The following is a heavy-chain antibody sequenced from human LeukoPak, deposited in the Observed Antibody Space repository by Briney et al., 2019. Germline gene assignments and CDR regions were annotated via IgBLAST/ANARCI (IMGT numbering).Heavy chain of an antibody. Sequence: GGSLRLSCAASGFTFSSYWMSWVRRAPGKGLEWVANIKQDGSEKYYVDSVKGRFTISRDNAKNSLYLQMNSLRAEDTAVYYCARVFYGSGWYADAFDIWGKGTMVTVSS. D-gene: IGHD6-19*01. J-gene: IGHJ3*02. CDR3: ARVFYGSGWYADAFDI. V-gene: IGHV3-7*01. CDR2: IKQDGSEK. CDR1: GFTFSSYW.